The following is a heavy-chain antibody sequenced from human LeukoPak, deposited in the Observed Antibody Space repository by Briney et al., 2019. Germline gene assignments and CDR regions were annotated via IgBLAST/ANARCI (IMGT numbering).Heavy chain of an antibody. CDR3: ARDADDSSVEYYYYMDV. Sequence: ASVKVSCKASGYTFTSYGISWVRQAPGQGLEWMGWISAYNGNTNYAQKLQGRVTMTTDTSTSTAYMELRSLRSDDTAVYYCARDADDSSVEYYYYMDVWGKGTTVTVSS. D-gene: IGHD3-22*01. J-gene: IGHJ6*03. V-gene: IGHV1-18*01. CDR2: ISAYNGNT. CDR1: GYTFTSYG.